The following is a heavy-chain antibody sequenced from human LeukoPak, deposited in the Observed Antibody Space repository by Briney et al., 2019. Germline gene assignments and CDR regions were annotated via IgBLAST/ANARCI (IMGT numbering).Heavy chain of an antibody. CDR2: LHPSGST. CDR3: MRGVDSAKLGY. V-gene: IGHV4-34*01. Sequence: SETLSLTCTVSGGSISSYYWSWIRQPPGKGLEWIGELHPSGSTSYNTSLRRRLTISVDKSKYQCSLKLASVTAADTAMYFCMRGVDSAKLGYWGQGTLVTVSS. CDR1: GGSISSYY. J-gene: IGHJ4*02. D-gene: IGHD3-22*01.